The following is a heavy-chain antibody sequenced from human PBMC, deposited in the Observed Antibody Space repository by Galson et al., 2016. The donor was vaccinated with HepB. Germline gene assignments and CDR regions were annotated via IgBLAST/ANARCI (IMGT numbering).Heavy chain of an antibody. D-gene: IGHD3-9*01. Sequence: SLRLSCAASGFTFTSYSMNWVRQAPGKGLEWVSSISSSSDYIYYSDSVRGRVTISRDNARNSLYLRMDSLRAADTAMYYCASVPDGSVTGARAEVDGFDVWGQGTVVTVSS. CDR1: GFTFTSYS. CDR2: ISSSSDYI. V-gene: IGHV3-21*01. CDR3: ASVPDGSVTGARAEVDGFDV. J-gene: IGHJ3*01.